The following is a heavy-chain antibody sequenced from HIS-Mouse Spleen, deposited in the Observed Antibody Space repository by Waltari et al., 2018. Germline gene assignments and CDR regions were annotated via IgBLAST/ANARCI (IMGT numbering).Heavy chain of an antibody. J-gene: IGHJ4*02. CDR3: ANCPNGGY. CDR1: GFTFRSYA. Sequence: EVQLLESGGGLVQPGGSLRLSCAASGFTFRSYAMGWVRQAPGKGLDWVSAISGSGGSTYYADSVKGRFTISRDNSKNTLYLQMNSLRAEDTAVYYCANCPNGGYWGQGTLVTVSS. D-gene: IGHD2-8*01. V-gene: IGHV3-23*01. CDR2: ISGSGGST.